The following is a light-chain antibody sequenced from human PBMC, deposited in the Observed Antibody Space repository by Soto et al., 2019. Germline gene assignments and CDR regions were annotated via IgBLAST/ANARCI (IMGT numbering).Light chain of an antibody. CDR1: QTVRNNY. CDR2: GAS. J-gene: IGKJ1*01. CDR3: QQYGSPPQT. V-gene: IGKV3-20*01. Sequence: EFVLTQSPGTLSLSPGERATLSCRASQTVRNNYLAWYQQKPGQAPRLLIYGASSRATGIPDRFSGSGSGTDFTLTISRLEPEDFAVYYCQQYGSPPQTFGQGTKVDIK.